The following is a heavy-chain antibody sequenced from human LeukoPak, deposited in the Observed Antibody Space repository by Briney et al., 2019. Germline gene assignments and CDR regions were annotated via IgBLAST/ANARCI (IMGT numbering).Heavy chain of an antibody. V-gene: IGHV1-18*04. CDR1: GYTFTRFY. CDR3: AILSTVVTPSFDY. D-gene: IGHD4-23*01. Sequence: GASVKVSCKASGYTFTRFYLYWLRQAPGQGLEWMGWISAYNGNTNYAQKLQGRVTMTTDTSTSTAYMELRSLRSDDTAVYYCAILSTVVTPSFDYWGQGTLVTVSS. CDR2: ISAYNGNT. J-gene: IGHJ4*02.